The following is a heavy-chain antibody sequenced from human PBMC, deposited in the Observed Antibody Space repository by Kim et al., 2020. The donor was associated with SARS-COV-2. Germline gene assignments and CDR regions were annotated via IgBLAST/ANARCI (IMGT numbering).Heavy chain of an antibody. CDR2: IDPSDSYT. J-gene: IGHJ4*02. CDR1: GYSFTSYW. D-gene: IGHD6-19*01. CDR3: ARHASSIAVAGTWIN. Sequence: GESLKISCKGSGYSFTSYWISWVRQMPGKGLEWMGRIDPSDSYTNYSPSFQGHVTISADKSISTAYLQWSSLKASDTAMYYCARHASSIAVAGTWINWGQGDLVTVSA. V-gene: IGHV5-10-1*01.